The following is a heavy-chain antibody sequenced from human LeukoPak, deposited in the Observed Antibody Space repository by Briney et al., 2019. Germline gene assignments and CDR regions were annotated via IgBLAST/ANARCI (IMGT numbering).Heavy chain of an antibody. J-gene: IGHJ3*02. D-gene: IGHD6-19*01. Sequence: ASVKVSCKASGYTFSNYGISWVRQAPGQGLEWMGWISAYNGNTNYAQNLQGRVTMTTDTSTSTAYMELRNLRSDDTAVYYCASSGWYRRVGAFDIWGQGTMVTVSS. CDR1: GYTFSNYG. CDR3: ASSGWYRRVGAFDI. V-gene: IGHV1-18*01. CDR2: ISAYNGNT.